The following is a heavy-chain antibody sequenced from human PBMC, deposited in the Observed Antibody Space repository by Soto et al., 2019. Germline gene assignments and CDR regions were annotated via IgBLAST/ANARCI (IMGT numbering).Heavy chain of an antibody. D-gene: IGHD3-22*01. CDR2: ISYDGSNK. J-gene: IGHJ6*02. Sequence: GGSLRLSCAASGFTFSSYAMHWVRQAPGKGLEWVAVISYDGSNKYYADSVKGRFTISRDNSKNTLYLQMNSLRAEDTAVYYCARDHYYDSSGYYYFWNYYGMDVWGQGTTVNVSS. CDR3: ARDHYYDSSGYYYFWNYYGMDV. V-gene: IGHV3-30-3*01. CDR1: GFTFSSYA.